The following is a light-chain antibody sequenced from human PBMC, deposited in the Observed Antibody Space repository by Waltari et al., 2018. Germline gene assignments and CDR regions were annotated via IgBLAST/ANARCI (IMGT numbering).Light chain of an antibody. CDR1: SSDVGGYSL. CDR2: EVT. Sequence: QSALTQPASLSGSLGQSITLSCTGTSSDVGGYSLVSWYQQHPDKVPKLIIYEVTKRPPGISNRFSGSKSGNTASLTISGLQAEDEADYYCSSYAGSKTLVFGGGTKLTVL. V-gene: IGLV2-23*02. CDR3: SSYAGSKTLV. J-gene: IGLJ2*01.